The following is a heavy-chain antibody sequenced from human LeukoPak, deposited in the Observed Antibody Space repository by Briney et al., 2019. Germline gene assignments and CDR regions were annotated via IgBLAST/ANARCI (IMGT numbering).Heavy chain of an antibody. CDR2: ISYDGSNK. CDR1: GFTFSSYA. Sequence: VEPGGSLRLSCAASGFTFSSYAMHWVRQAPGKGLEWVAVISYDGSNKYYADSVKGRFTISRDNSKNTLYLQMNSLRAEDTAVYYCARGRHLPDYWGQGTLVTVSS. D-gene: IGHD3-3*02. V-gene: IGHV3-30*04. J-gene: IGHJ4*02. CDR3: ARGRHLPDY.